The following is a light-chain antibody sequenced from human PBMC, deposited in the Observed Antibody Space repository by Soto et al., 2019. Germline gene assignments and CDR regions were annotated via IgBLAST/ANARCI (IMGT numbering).Light chain of an antibody. CDR3: SSYASSSPYV. CDR2: DVS. CDR1: SSDVGGYDY. Sequence: QSALTQPASVSGSPGQSITISCIGTSSDVGGYDYDSWYQQRPGKAPKLLIYDVSSRPSGVSTRFSGSKSGNRASLTISGLQAEDEADYYCSSYASSSPYVFGTGTKLTVL. V-gene: IGLV2-14*01. J-gene: IGLJ1*01.